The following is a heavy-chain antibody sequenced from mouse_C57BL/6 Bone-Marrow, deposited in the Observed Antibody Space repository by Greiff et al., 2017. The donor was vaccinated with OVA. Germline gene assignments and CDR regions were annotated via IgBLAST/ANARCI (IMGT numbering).Heavy chain of an antibody. V-gene: IGHV14-4*01. CDR1: GFNIKDDY. Sequence: VQLKESGAELVRPGASVKLSCTASGFNIKDDYMHWVKQRPEQGLEWIGWIDPENGDTEYASKVPGKATITADTSSNTAYLQLSSLTSEDTAVYYCTLDSSGYWFAYWGQGTLVTVSA. CDR2: IDPENGDT. D-gene: IGHD3-2*02. CDR3: TLDSSGYWFAY. J-gene: IGHJ3*01.